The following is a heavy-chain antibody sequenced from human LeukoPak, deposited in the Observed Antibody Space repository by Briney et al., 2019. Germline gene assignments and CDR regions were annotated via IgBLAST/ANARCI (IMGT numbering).Heavy chain of an antibody. CDR2: IYSGGTT. CDR3: ATSDCSGISCFSFDC. Sequence: GGSLRLSCAASGFTVSSNYMTWVRQAPGKGLEWVSVIYSGGTTYYADSVKGRFTISRDNSKNTLYLQMNSLRAEDTAVYYCATSDCSGISCFSFDCWGQGTLVTVSS. CDR1: GFTVSSNY. V-gene: IGHV3-66*01. J-gene: IGHJ4*02. D-gene: IGHD2-15*01.